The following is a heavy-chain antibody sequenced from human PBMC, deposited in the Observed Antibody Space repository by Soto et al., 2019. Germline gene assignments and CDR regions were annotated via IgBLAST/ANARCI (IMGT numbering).Heavy chain of an antibody. V-gene: IGHV1-2*02. CDR2: INPNSGGT. D-gene: IGHD3-10*01. CDR1: GYTFTGYY. CDR3: ARYYKYYYGSGSYYNDYYYYYGMDV. Sequence: ASVKVSCKASGYTFTGYYMHWVRQAPGQGLEWMGWINPNSGGTNYAQKFQGRVTMTRDTSISTAYMELSRLRSDDTAVYYCARYYKYYYGSGSYYNDYYYYYGMDVWGQGTTVTVSS. J-gene: IGHJ6*02.